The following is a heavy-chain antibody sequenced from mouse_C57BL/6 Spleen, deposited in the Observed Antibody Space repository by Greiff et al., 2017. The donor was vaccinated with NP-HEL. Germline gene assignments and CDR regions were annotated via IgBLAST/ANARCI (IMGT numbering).Heavy chain of an antibody. CDR2: ISSGSSTL. Sequence: EVKLVESGGGLVKPGGSLKLSCAASGFTFSDYGMHWVRQAPEKGLEWVAYISSGSSTLYYADTVKGRFTISRDNAKNTLFLQMTSLRSEDTAMYYCARGAGTPWFAYWGQGTLVTVSA. V-gene: IGHV5-17*01. CDR1: GFTFSDYG. D-gene: IGHD4-1*01. CDR3: ARGAGTPWFAY. J-gene: IGHJ3*01.